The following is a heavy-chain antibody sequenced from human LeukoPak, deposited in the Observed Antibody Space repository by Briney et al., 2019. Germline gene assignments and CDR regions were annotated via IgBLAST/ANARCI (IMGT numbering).Heavy chain of an antibody. V-gene: IGHV3-7*01. CDR3: ARDYGLYYYDSSGYFAY. CDR2: IKQDGSEK. D-gene: IGHD3-22*01. Sequence: GGSLRLSCAASGFTFSSYWMSWVRQAPGKGLEWVANIKQDGSEKYYVDSVKGRFTISRDNAKNSLYLQMNSLRAEDTAVYYCARDYGLYYYDSSGYFAYWGQGTLVTVSS. J-gene: IGHJ4*02. CDR1: GFTFSSYW.